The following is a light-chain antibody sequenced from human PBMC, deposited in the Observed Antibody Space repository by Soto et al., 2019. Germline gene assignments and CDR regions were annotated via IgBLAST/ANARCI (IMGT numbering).Light chain of an antibody. CDR1: SSDVGGYNY. Sequence: QSALTQPPSASGSPGESVTISFTVTSSDVGGYNYVSWYQQHPGKAPKLMIYEVSKRPSGVPDRFSGSKSGNTASLTVSGLQAEDEADYYCSSYAGSNILYVFGTGTKVTVL. J-gene: IGLJ1*01. CDR3: SSYAGSNILYV. V-gene: IGLV2-8*01. CDR2: EVS.